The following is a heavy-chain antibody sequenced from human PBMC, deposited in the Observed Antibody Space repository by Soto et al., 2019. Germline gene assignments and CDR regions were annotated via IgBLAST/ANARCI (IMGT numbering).Heavy chain of an antibody. CDR2: IYWDDDK. Sequence: QITLKESGPTLVKPTQTLTLTCTFSGFSLSSTRVAVGWIRQPPGKALEWLALIYWDDDKRYSPFLKSRLTITRDTSKNQVVLKMTSMDPVDTAAYYCAHSVVDGLVYYFDYWCEGTLVSVSS. CDR1: GFSLSSTRVA. J-gene: IGHJ4*02. CDR3: AHSVVDGLVYYFDY. D-gene: IGHD6-19*01. V-gene: IGHV2-5*02.